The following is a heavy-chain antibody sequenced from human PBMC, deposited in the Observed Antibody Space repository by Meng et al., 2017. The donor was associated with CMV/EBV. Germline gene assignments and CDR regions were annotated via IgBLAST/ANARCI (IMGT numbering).Heavy chain of an antibody. V-gene: IGHV1-69*05. CDR1: GGTFSSYA. CDR3: ARERVVVPAASYGRWFDP. CDR2: IIPIFGTA. D-gene: IGHD2-2*01. Sequence: SVKVSCKASGGTFSSYAISWVRQAPGQGLEWMGGIIPIFGTANYAQKFQGRVTITTDESTSTAYMELSSLRSEDTAVYYCARERVVVPAASYGRWFDPWGQGTLVPSPQ. J-gene: IGHJ5*02.